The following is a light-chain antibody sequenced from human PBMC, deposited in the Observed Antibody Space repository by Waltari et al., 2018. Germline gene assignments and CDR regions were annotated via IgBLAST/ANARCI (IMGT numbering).Light chain of an antibody. Sequence: QSALTQPASVSGSPGQSITISCTGTSSDVGAYDYVSWYQQYPGKAPQLVIHDVSSRPSGTSDRFCGSKSGNTASLIISGLQADDEADYYCSSYTASRHYVFGTGTKVTVL. CDR1: SSDVGAYDY. CDR2: DVS. CDR3: SSYTASRHYV. J-gene: IGLJ1*01. V-gene: IGLV2-14*03.